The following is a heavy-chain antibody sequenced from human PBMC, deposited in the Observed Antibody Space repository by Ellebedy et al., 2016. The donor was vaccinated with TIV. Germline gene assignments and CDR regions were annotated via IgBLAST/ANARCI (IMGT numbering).Heavy chain of an antibody. J-gene: IGHJ5*02. CDR1: GFSFRSYW. D-gene: IGHD4-17*01. CDR2: IYQDGSDQ. CDR3: ARRGSYGDYAVQINSWFDT. V-gene: IGHV3-7*01. Sequence: PGGSLRLSCAASGFSFRSYWMSWVRQAPGKGLEWVANIYQDGSDQSYVDSVKGRFTISRDNANKSLFLQMNNLRVEDTAVYYCARRGSYGDYAVQINSWFDTWGRGTLVTVSS.